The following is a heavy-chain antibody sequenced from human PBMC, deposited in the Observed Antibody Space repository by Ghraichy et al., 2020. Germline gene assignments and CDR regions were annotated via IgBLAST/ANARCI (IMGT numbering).Heavy chain of an antibody. D-gene: IGHD5-18*01. CDR1: GDSVSSNSAA. J-gene: IGHJ4*02. CDR3: ARGKGYSYGYSYYFDY. Sequence: SQTLSLTCAISGDSVSSNSAAWNWIRQSPSRGLEWLGRTYYRSKWYNDYAVSVKSRITINPDTSKNQFSLQLNSVTPEDTAVYYCARGKGYSYGYSYYFDYWGQGTLVTVSS. V-gene: IGHV6-1*01. CDR2: TYYRSKWYN.